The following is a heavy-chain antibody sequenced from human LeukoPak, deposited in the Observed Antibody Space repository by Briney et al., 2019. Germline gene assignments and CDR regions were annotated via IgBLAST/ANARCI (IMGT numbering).Heavy chain of an antibody. CDR1: GGSISSYY. J-gene: IGHJ4*02. Sequence: SETLSLTCTVSGGSISSYYWSWIRQPPGKGLEWIGYIYYSGSTSYNPSLKSRVTISVDTSKNQFSLKLSSVTAADTAVYYCARGIGCSRSGGSCYSAGFDYWGQGTLVTVSS. V-gene: IGHV4-59*01. CDR3: ARGIGCSRSGGSCYSAGFDY. D-gene: IGHD2-15*01. CDR2: IYYSGST.